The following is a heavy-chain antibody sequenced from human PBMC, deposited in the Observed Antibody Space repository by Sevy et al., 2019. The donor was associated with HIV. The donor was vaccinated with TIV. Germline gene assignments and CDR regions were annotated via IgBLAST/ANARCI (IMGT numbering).Heavy chain of an antibody. Sequence: SGPTLVNPTQTLTLTCTFSGFSLSTSGVGVGWIRQPPGKALEGLALISWNDDNRYRPSLTSRLTISKDTSKNQVVLTMTNMDPVDTATYYSAHRRGYDFWSGYYRLDWFDPLGQVSLITVSS. J-gene: IGHJ5*02. CDR3: AHRRGYDFWSGYYRLDWFDP. CDR1: GFSLSTSGVG. D-gene: IGHD3-3*01. V-gene: IGHV2-5*01. CDR2: ISWNDDN.